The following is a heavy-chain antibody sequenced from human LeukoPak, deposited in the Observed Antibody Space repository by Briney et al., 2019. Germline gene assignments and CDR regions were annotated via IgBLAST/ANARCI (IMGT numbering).Heavy chain of an antibody. Sequence: GGSLRLSCAASGFTFDDYGMSWVRQAPGKGREWVSGINWNGGSTGYADSVKGRFTISRDNSKNTVYLEVISLTDEDTAVYYCAKDDAWLRFGEWSRGTLVTVSS. CDR2: INWNGGST. CDR3: AKDDAWLRFGE. J-gene: IGHJ1*01. D-gene: IGHD3-16*01. CDR1: GFTFDDYG. V-gene: IGHV3-20*04.